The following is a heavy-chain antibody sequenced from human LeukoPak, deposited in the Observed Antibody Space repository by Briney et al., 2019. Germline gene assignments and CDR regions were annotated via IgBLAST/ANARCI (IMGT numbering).Heavy chain of an antibody. CDR3: AELGITMIGGV. CDR1: GFTLSNYN. CDR2: ISSSSSYI. Sequence: GGSLRLSCAASGFTLSNYNMNWVRQAPGKGLEWVSSISSSSSYIYYADSVKGRFTISRHNAKNSLYLQMNSLSAEDTAVYYCAELGITMIGGVWGKGTTVTISS. D-gene: IGHD3-10*02. V-gene: IGHV3-21*01. J-gene: IGHJ6*04.